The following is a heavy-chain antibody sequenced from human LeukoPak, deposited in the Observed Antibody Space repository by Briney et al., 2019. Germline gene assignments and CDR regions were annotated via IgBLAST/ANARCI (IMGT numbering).Heavy chain of an antibody. J-gene: IGHJ4*02. V-gene: IGHV4-4*07. Sequence: SETLSLTCAVYGGSFSGYYWSWIRQPAGKGLEWIGRIYTSGSTNYNPSLKSRVTMSVDTSKNQFSLKLSSVTAADTAVYYCARDSLWLAADYWGQGTLVTVSS. CDR2: IYTSGST. CDR3: ARDSLWLAADY. D-gene: IGHD5-12*01. CDR1: GGSFSGYY.